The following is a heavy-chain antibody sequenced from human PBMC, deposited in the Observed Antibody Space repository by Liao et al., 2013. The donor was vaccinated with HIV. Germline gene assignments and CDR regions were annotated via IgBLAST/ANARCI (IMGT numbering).Heavy chain of an antibody. CDR1: GGSVSSADHY. CDR2: IYYSGST. Sequence: VQLQESGPGLLKPSQTLSLTCTVSGGSVSSADHYWTWIRQPPGKGLEWIGYIYYSGSTYYIPSLKNRVTISIDTSKSQVSLRLKSVTAADTAIYYCARDQAGDHRGFDYWGQGDLVTVSS. D-gene: IGHD7-27*01. J-gene: IGHJ4*02. V-gene: IGHV4-30-4*08. CDR3: ARDQAGDHRGFDY.